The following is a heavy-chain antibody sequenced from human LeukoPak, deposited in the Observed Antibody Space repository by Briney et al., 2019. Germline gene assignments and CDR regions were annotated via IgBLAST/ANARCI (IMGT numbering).Heavy chain of an antibody. D-gene: IGHD3-16*01. CDR1: GFSFDRYW. J-gene: IGHJ4*02. CDR3: ARQPIYEAYFDF. CDR2: IKHDGSEK. V-gene: IGHV3-7*01. Sequence: GGSLRLSCVASGFSFDRYWMSWVRQAPGKGLEWVANIKHDGSEKNFVDSVKGRFIISRDNAENSLFLQMNSLRADDTAVYFCARQPIYEAYFDFWGQGTLVTVSS.